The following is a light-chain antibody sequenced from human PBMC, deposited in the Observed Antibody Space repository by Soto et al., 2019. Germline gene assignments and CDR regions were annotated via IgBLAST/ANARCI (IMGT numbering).Light chain of an antibody. CDR3: QSYDSSLSGYV. CDR1: SSNIGAVYD. Sequence: QSVLTQPPSVSGAPGQSVTISCTGSSSNIGAVYDVHWYQQLPGTAPKLLIYGNNNRPSGVPDRFSGSKSGTSASLAITGLQAEDEADYYCQSYDSSLSGYVFGTGTKVTVL. CDR2: GNN. V-gene: IGLV1-40*01. J-gene: IGLJ1*01.